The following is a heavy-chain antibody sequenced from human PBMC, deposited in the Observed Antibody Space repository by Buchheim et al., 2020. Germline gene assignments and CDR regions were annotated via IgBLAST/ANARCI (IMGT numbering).Heavy chain of an antibody. V-gene: IGHV3-30-3*01. D-gene: IGHD6-25*01. J-gene: IGHJ3*02. Sequence: QVQLVESGGGVVQPGRSLRLSCAASGFTFSSYAMHWVRQAPGKGLEWVAVISYDGSNKYYADSVKGRFTISRDNSKNTLYLQMNSLRAEDTALYYCARGPAGAGAFDIWGQGT. CDR3: ARGPAGAGAFDI. CDR2: ISYDGSNK. CDR1: GFTFSSYA.